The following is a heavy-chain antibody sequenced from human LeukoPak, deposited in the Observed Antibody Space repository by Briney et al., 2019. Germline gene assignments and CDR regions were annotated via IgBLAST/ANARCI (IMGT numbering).Heavy chain of an antibody. CDR3: ARAFSGSYPSRDY. V-gene: IGHV3-9*01. CDR1: GFTFDDYA. CDR2: ISWNSGSI. J-gene: IGHJ4*02. Sequence: GRSLRLSCAASGFTFDDYAMHWVRQAPGKGLEWVSGISWNSGSIGYADSVKGRFTISRDNSKNTLYLQMNSLRAEDTAVYYCARAFSGSYPSRDYWGQGTLVTVSS. D-gene: IGHD1-26*01.